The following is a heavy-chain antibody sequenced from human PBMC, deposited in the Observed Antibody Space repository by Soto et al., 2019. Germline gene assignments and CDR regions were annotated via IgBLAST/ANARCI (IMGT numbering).Heavy chain of an antibody. J-gene: IGHJ6*02. V-gene: IGHV3-30*18. D-gene: IGHD3-10*01. Sequence: QVQLVESGGGVVQPGRSLRLSCAASGFTFSSYGMHWVRQAPGKGLEWVAVISYDGSNKYYADSVKGRFTISRDNSKNTLYLQMNSLRAEDTAVYYCAKDSRIRGYYYGMDVWGQGTTVTVSS. CDR1: GFTFSSYG. CDR2: ISYDGSNK. CDR3: AKDSRIRGYYYGMDV.